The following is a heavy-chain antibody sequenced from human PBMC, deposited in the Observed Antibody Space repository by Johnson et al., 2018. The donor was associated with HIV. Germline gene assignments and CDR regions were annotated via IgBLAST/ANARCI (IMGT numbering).Heavy chain of an antibody. CDR1: GFTFSSYG. Sequence: VQLVESGGGLIQPGGSLRLSCATSGFTFSSYGMHWVRQAPGKGLEWVAFIQYDGSNNYYGDSVKGRFTISRDNSKDTLYLQMNSLRAEDTAVYYCACGYFDWLLISAVAFDIWGQGTMVTVSS. CDR3: ACGYFDWLLISAVAFDI. V-gene: IGHV3-30*02. D-gene: IGHD3-9*01. CDR2: IQYDGSNN. J-gene: IGHJ3*02.